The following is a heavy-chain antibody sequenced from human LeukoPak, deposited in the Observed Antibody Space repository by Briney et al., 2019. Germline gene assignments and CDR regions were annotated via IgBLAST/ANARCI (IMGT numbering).Heavy chain of an antibody. V-gene: IGHV1-46*01. CDR1: GYTFTSYY. Sequence: ASVKVSCKASGYTFTSYYMHWVRQAPGQGLEWMGIINPSGGSTSYAQKFQGRVTTTRDTSTSTVYMELSSLRSEDTAVYYCARDDYGGNSHYWGQGTLVTVSS. CDR3: ARDDYGGNSHY. J-gene: IGHJ4*02. D-gene: IGHD4-23*01. CDR2: INPSGGST.